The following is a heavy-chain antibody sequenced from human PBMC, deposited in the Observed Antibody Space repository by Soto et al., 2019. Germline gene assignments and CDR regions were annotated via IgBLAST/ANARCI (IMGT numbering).Heavy chain of an antibody. J-gene: IGHJ4*02. CDR1: RGSFSDYS. Sequence: SETLSLTCAVYRGSFSDYSWSWIRQPPGKGLEWIGEINHSGSTNLHPSLKSRVTISVDTSKNQFSLKLTSVTAADSAVYFCAREPLAHSYFDFWGQGILVTVSS. CDR3: AREPLAHSYFDF. V-gene: IGHV4-34*01. CDR2: INHSGST.